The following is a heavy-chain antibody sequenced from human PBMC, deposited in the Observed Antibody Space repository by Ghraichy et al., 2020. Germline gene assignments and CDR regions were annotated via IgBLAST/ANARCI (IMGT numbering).Heavy chain of an antibody. D-gene: IGHD6-19*01. CDR2: INHSGST. CDR3: ARRHRIAVAGTFDY. Sequence: SETLSLTCAVYGGSFSGYYWSWIRQPPGKGLEWIWEINHSGSTNYNPSLKSRVTISVDTSKNQFSLKLSSVTAADTAVYYCARRHRIAVAGTFDYWGQGTLVTVSS. CDR1: GGSFSGYY. V-gene: IGHV4-34*01. J-gene: IGHJ4*02.